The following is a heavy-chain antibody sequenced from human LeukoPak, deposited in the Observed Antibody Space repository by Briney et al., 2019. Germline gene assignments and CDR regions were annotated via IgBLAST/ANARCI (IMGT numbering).Heavy chain of an antibody. CDR1: GFTFSSYS. J-gene: IGHJ4*02. CDR3: ASRVGATGDDY. Sequence: KPGGSLRLSCAASGFTFSSYSMNWVRQAPGKGLEWVSSISSSSSYIYYADSVKGRFTISRDNAKNSLYLQMNSLRAEDTAVYYCASRVGATGDDYWGQGTLVIVSA. V-gene: IGHV3-21*01. D-gene: IGHD1-26*01. CDR2: ISSSSSYI.